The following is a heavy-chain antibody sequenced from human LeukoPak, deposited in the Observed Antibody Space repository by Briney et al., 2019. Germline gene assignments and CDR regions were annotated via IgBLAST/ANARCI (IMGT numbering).Heavy chain of an antibody. D-gene: IGHD2-15*01. CDR1: GGSISSSSYY. J-gene: IGHJ4*02. CDR3: AREGGGYYDY. CDR2: IYHSGST. V-gene: IGHV4-39*07. Sequence: SETLSLTCTVSGGSISSSSYYWGWIRQPPGKGLEWIGSIYHSGSTYYNPSLKSRVTISVDTSKNQFSLKLSSVTAADTAVYYCAREGGGYYDYWGQGTLVTVSS.